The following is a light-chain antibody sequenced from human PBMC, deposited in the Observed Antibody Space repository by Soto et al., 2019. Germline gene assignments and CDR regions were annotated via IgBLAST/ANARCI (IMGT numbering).Light chain of an antibody. CDR3: QQFSSYPLT. J-gene: IGKJ4*01. V-gene: IGKV3-20*01. CDR2: DAS. Sequence: IVLTKSPVTVSLSPMKIATLSFRASQSVSSSYLAWYQQKPGQAPRLLIYDASSRATGIPDRFSGGGSGTDFTLTISRLEPEDFAVYYCQQFSSYPLTFGGGTKVDIK. CDR1: QSVSSSY.